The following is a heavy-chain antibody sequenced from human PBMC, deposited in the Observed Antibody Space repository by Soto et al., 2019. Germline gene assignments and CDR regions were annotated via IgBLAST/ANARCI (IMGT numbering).Heavy chain of an antibody. CDR1: GYSFTSYG. V-gene: IGHV1-18*04. CDR3: ARDGSVAGPGEDY. Sequence: ASVKVSCKASGYSFTSYGISWVRQAPVQGPEWMGWISGHNGNTNHPQSLQGRVTMTTDTYSNTAYMELRSVRSEATAVYYCARDGSVAGPGEDYWG. J-gene: IGHJ4*01. D-gene: IGHD6-19*01. CDR2: ISGHNGNT.